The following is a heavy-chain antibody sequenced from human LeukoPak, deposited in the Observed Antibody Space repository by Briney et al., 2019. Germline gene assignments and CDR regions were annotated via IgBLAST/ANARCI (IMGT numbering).Heavy chain of an antibody. J-gene: IGHJ3*02. Sequence: ASVKVSCKASGYTFTGYYMHWVRQAPGQGLEWMGWINPNSGGTNYAQKFQGRVTMTRDTSISTAYMELSRLRSDDTAVYYCARDFTMVRGVNYAFYIWGQGTMVTVSS. CDR2: INPNSGGT. CDR3: ARDFTMVRGVNYAFYI. D-gene: IGHD3-10*01. CDR1: GYTFTGYY. V-gene: IGHV1-2*02.